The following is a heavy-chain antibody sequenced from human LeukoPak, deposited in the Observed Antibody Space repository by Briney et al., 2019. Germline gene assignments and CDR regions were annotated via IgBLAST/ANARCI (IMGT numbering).Heavy chain of an antibody. CDR1: GGTFSSYA. CDR2: IIPIFGTA. CDR3: ARAGYSSSWYDYYYYMDV. Sequence: ASVKVSCKASGGTFSSYAISWVRQAPGQGLEWMGGIIPIFGTANYAQKFQGRVTITADKSTSTAYMELSSLRSEDTAVYYCARAGYSSSWYDYYYYMDVWGKGTTVTVSS. V-gene: IGHV1-69*06. J-gene: IGHJ6*03. D-gene: IGHD6-13*01.